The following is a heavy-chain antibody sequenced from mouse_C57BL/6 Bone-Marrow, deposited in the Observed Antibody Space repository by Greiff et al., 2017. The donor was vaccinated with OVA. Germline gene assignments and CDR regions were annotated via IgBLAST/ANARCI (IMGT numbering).Heavy chain of an antibody. D-gene: IGHD1-1*01. V-gene: IGHV3-8*01. Sequence: EVNVVESGPGLAKPSQTLSLTCSVTGYSITSDYWNWIRKFPGNKLEYMGYISYSGSTYYNPSLKSRISITRDTSKNQYYLQLNSVTTEDTATYYCARYLTTVVARYFDVWGTGTTVTVSS. CDR2: ISYSGST. CDR1: GYSITSDY. CDR3: ARYLTTVVARYFDV. J-gene: IGHJ1*03.